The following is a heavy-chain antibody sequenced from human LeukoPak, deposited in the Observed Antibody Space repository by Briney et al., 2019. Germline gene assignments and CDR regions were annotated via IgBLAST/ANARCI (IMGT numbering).Heavy chain of an antibody. CDR3: ARSAVAGTSPFDY. CDR2: IIPILGIA. V-gene: IGHV1-69*04. J-gene: IGHJ4*02. Sequence: VASVKVSCKASGGTFSSYAISWVRQAPGQGLEWMGRIIPILGIANYAQKFQGRVTITADKSTSTAYMELSSLRSEDTAVYYCARSAVAGTSPFDYWGQGTLVTVSS. CDR1: GGTFSSYA. D-gene: IGHD6-19*01.